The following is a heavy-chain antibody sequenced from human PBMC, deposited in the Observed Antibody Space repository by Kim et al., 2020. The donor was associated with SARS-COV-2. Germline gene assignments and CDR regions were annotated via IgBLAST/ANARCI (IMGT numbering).Heavy chain of an antibody. J-gene: IGHJ4*02. CDR2: IYYSGST. CDR3: ARLPWYGSGSYPGTPLLLDY. CDR1: GGSISSGGYY. Sequence: SETLSLTCTVSGGSISSGGYYWSWIRQHPGKGLEWIGYIYYSGSTYYNPSLKSRVTISVDTSKNQFSLKLSSVTAADTAVYYCARLPWYGSGSYPGTPLLLDYWGQGTLVTVSS. D-gene: IGHD3-10*01. V-gene: IGHV4-31*03.